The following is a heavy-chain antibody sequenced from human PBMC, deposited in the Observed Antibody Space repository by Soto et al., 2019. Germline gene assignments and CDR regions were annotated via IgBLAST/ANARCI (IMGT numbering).Heavy chain of an antibody. D-gene: IGHD6-13*01. CDR1: GFTFSSYG. V-gene: IGHV3-21*01. CDR3: AKDQLRYSSSSSWFDP. Sequence: GGSLRLSCAASGFTFSSYGMNWVRQAPGKGLEWVSSISSSGNYIYYADSVKGRFTISRDNSKNTLYLQMNSLRAEDTAVYYCAKDQLRYSSSSSWFDPWGQGTLVTVSS. J-gene: IGHJ5*02. CDR2: ISSSGNYI.